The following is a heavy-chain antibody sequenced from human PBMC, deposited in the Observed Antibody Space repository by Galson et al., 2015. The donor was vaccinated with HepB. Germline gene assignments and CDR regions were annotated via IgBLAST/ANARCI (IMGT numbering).Heavy chain of an antibody. CDR2: IYSSGST. CDR3: ARYARLAHNFDY. D-gene: IGHD6-19*01. V-gene: IGHV4-59*01. Sequence: ETLSLTCTVSSDSISGFYWSWIRQPPGKGLEWFGYIYSSGSTNYNPSLKSRVTMSTDTPKNQISLRLSSVTAADTAVYYCARYARLAHNFDYWGQGILVTVSS. J-gene: IGHJ4*02. CDR1: SDSISGFY.